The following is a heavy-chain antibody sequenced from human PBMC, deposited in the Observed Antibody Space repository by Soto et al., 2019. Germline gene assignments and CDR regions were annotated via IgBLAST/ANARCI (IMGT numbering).Heavy chain of an antibody. V-gene: IGHV3-23*01. CDR2: ISATGGGT. CDR1: GFSFSNYA. CDR3: AKDRRAGGNSAFYFDF. D-gene: IGHD3-16*01. Sequence: QAGGSLRLSCAASGFSFSNYAMSWVRQAPGKGLEWVSLISATGGGTYYADSVKGRFTISRDNSHNTLYLQVHSLTAEDAAVYYCAKDRRAGGNSAFYFDFWGQGAQVTVSS. J-gene: IGHJ4*02.